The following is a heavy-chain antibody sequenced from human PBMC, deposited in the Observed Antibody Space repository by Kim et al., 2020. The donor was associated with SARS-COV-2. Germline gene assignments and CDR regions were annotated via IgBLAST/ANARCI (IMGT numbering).Heavy chain of an antibody. J-gene: IGHJ2*01. V-gene: IGHV3-13*01. Sequence: SLKGQLTHTRDNAQNSLYLQMNSLRAGDTAVYYCARESSYCTGGVCYFDLWGRGTLVTVSS. D-gene: IGHD2-8*02. CDR3: ARESSYCTGGVCYFDL.